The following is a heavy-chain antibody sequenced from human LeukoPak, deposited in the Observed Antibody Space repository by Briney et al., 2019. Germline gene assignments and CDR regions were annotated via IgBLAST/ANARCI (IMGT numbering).Heavy chain of an antibody. CDR2: INHSGST. V-gene: IGHV4-34*01. J-gene: IGHJ4*02. CDR1: GGSFSGYY. D-gene: IGHD3-10*01. Sequence: SETLSLTCAVYGGSFSGYYWSWIRQPPGKGLEWIGEINHSGSTNYNPSLKSRVTISVDTSKNQFSLKLGSVTAADTAVYYCARERSGSGSYHSPFDYWGQGTLVTVSS. CDR3: ARERSGSGSYHSPFDY.